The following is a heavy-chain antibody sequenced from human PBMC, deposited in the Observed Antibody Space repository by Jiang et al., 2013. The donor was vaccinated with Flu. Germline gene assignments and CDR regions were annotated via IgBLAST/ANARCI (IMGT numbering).Heavy chain of an antibody. CDR2: ISWNSGSI. D-gene: IGHD3-3*01. CDR1: GFTFDDYA. CDR3: AKDIIDFWSGHTSYYYGMDV. Sequence: RLSCAASGFTFDDYAMHWVRQAPGKGLEWVSGISWNSGSIGYADSVKGRFTISRDNAKNSLYLQMNSLRAEDTALYYCAKDIIDFWSGHTSYYYGMDVWGQGTTVTVSS. J-gene: IGHJ6*02. V-gene: IGHV3-9*01.